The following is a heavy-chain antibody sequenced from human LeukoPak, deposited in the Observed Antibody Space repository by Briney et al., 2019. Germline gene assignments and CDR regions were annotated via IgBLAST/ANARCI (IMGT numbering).Heavy chain of an antibody. J-gene: IGHJ4*02. CDR2: MNPNSGNT. V-gene: IGHV1-8*01. CDR1: GYTFTSYD. CDR3: AKGYSYGSYYFDY. Sequence: ASVKVSCKASGYTFTSYDINWVRQAPGQGGEWMGWMNPNSGNTGYAQKLQGRVTMTRNTSISTAYMELSSLRSEDTAVYYCAKGYSYGSYYFDYWGQGTLVTVSS. D-gene: IGHD5-18*01.